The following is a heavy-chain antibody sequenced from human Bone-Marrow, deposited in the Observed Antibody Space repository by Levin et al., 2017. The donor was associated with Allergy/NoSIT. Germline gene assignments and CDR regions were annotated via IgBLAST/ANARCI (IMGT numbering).Heavy chain of an antibody. CDR1: GVTFGSHA. CDR3: ATFLATNALFTWFDS. J-gene: IGHJ5*01. V-gene: IGHV3-30*04. Sequence: GGSLRLSCAVSGVTFGSHAFHWVRQAPGQGLQWVALISYDGENIYYAESVEGRFTISRDNSKDTVFLQMDSLRTEDTGVYFCATFLATNALFTWFDSWGQGVRVTVSS. CDR2: ISYDGENI.